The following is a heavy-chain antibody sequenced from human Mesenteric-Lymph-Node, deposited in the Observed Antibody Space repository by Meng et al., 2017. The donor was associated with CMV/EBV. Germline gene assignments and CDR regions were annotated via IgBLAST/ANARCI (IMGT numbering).Heavy chain of an antibody. Sequence: LCLSCAASGFTFSSYAMSWVRQAPGNGLEWVSSISGSEGSTYYAASVKGRFTISRDNSKNTLYLQMNSLRAEDTAVYYCAILGSSFDYWGQGTLVTVSS. CDR2: ISGSEGST. CDR3: AILGSSFDY. V-gene: IGHV3-23*01. CDR1: GFTFSSYA. J-gene: IGHJ4*02. D-gene: IGHD1-26*01.